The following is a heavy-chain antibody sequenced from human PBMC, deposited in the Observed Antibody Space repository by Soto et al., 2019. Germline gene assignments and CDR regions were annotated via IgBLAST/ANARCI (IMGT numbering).Heavy chain of an antibody. CDR1: SIPIRTTSSY. CDR3: ARQSYDSSDYFDY. Sequence: SEFLSPTVIISSIPIRTTSSYGSCLRQPPGKGLEWIGSIYYSGSTDYNPSLKSRVTISVDTSRIHFSLKLISVTAADTAIYYCARQSYDSSDYFDYWGQGTLVTVS. J-gene: IGHJ4*02. D-gene: IGHD3-22*01. V-gene: IGHV4-39*01. CDR2: IYYSGST.